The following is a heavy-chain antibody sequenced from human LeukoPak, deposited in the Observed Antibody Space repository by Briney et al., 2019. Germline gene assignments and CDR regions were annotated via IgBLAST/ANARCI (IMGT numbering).Heavy chain of an antibody. D-gene: IGHD3-10*01. Sequence: ASVKVSFKASGYTFTGYYMHWVRQAPGQGLEWMGWINPNSGGTSYAQKFQGRVTVTRDTSISTTYMELRRLRSDDTAVYYCARGYYGSGSPDNWGQGTLVTVSS. CDR3: ARGYYGSGSPDN. V-gene: IGHV1-2*02. J-gene: IGHJ4*02. CDR1: GYTFTGYY. CDR2: INPNSGGT.